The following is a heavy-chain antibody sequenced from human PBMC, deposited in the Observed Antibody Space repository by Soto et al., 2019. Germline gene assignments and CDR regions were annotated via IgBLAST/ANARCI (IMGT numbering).Heavy chain of an antibody. D-gene: IGHD5-18*01. CDR2: INAGNGNT. CDR1: GYTFTSYA. J-gene: IGHJ5*02. CDR3: ARGPTGYSYGPNKSNWFDP. V-gene: IGHV1-3*01. Sequence: ASVKVSCKASGYTFTSYAMHWVRQAPGQRLEWMGWINAGNGNTKYSQKFQGRVTITRDTSASTAYMELSSLRSEDTAVYYCARGPTGYSYGPNKSNWFDPWGQGTLVTVSS.